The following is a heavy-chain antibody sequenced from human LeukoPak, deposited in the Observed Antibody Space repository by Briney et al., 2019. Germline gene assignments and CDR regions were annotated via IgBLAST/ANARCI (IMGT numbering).Heavy chain of an antibody. CDR2: ISNSGST. CDR3: GRDALECYFSYYYIDV. Sequence: PSETLSLTCTVSDGPIRRHYWTWIRQSPLKGLEWIGDISNSGSTKYNPSLKSRVTISIDTSKSQFSLRLTSVTAADTAVYYCGRDALECYFSYYYIDVWGKGTTVTVSS. J-gene: IGHJ6*03. V-gene: IGHV4-59*11. CDR1: DGPIRRHY.